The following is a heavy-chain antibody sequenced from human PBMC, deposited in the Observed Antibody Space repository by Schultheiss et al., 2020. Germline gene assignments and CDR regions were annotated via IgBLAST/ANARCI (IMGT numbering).Heavy chain of an antibody. V-gene: IGHV5-51*01. Sequence: GGSLRLSCKGSGYSFTSHWIAWVSQMPGKGLEWMGIIYPGDSDVRYSPSFQGQVTISADKSISTAYLQWSSLKASDTAMYYCALTTVTTGWFDPWGQGTLVSVSS. CDR3: ALTTVTTGWFDP. D-gene: IGHD4-17*01. J-gene: IGHJ5*02. CDR2: IYPGDSDV. CDR1: GYSFTSHW.